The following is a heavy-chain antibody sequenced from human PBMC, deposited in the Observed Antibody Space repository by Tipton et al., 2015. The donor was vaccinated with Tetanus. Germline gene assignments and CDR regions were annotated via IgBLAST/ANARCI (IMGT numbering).Heavy chain of an antibody. CDR1: GFTFTAYS. CDR3: ARGPRLLLFYFAA. J-gene: IGHJ5*02. Sequence: SLRLSCAASGFTFTAYSLIWVRQAPGKGLEWVSSLGTTSGYIFYADSVKGRFTISRDDAKNSLILQMNSLRAEDTAVYYCARGPRLLLFYFAAWGQGTLVTVSS. D-gene: IGHD2/OR15-2a*01. V-gene: IGHV3-21*01. CDR2: LGTTSGYI.